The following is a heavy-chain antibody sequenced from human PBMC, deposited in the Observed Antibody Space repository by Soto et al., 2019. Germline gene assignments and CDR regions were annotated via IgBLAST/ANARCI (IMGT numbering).Heavy chain of an antibody. J-gene: IGHJ5*02. V-gene: IGHV4-4*07. CDR1: GGAITAYY. D-gene: IGHD3-22*01. CDR2: VYSTGST. Sequence: LSLTCTVSGGAITAYYWSWIRQPVGEGLQWIGRVYSTGSTNYNPSLRSRVTMSVDTSQNQFFLRLSSVTAADTAVYYCARDEYYDSNNWFDHWGQGILVTVSS. CDR3: ARDEYYDSNNWFDH.